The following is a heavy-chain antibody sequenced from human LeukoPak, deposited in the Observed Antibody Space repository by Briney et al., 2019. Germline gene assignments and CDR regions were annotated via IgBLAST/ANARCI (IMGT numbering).Heavy chain of an antibody. CDR3: ARVDDFWSGSSFLDY. V-gene: IGHV4-39*07. Sequence: TSETLSLTCTVSGDSISSSSYYWGWIRQPPGKGLEWIGSIYYNGFTYYNPSLKSRLTISVDTSSNQFSLKLRSVTAADTAVYYCARVDDFWSGSSFLDYRGQGTLVTVSS. D-gene: IGHD3-3*01. J-gene: IGHJ4*02. CDR1: GDSISSSSYY. CDR2: IYYNGFT.